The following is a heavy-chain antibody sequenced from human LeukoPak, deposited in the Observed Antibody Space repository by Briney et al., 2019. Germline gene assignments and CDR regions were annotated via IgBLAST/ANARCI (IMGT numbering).Heavy chain of an antibody. CDR3: ARAVVTASDAFDI. CDR1: GGSISSGGYY. CDR2: IYYSGST. J-gene: IGHJ3*02. Sequence: SETLSLTCTVSGGSISSGGYYWSWIRQHPGKGLEWIGYIYYSGSTYYNPSLKSRVTISVDTSKNQLSLKLSSVTAADTAVYYCARAVVTASDAFDIWGQGTMVTVSS. V-gene: IGHV4-31*03. D-gene: IGHD2-21*02.